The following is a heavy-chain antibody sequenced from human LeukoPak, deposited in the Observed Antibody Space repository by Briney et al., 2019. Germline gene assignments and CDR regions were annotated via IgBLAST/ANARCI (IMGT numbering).Heavy chain of an antibody. CDR1: GFSFSNYD. Sequence: PGGSLRLSCAASGFSFSNYDMNWVRQAPGKGLEWVSLISWDGGSTYYADSVKGRFTISRDNSKNSLYLQMNSLRTEDTALYYCAKALPYYYGSGGDYYMDVWGKGTTVTISS. CDR2: ISWDGGST. V-gene: IGHV3-43*01. J-gene: IGHJ6*03. D-gene: IGHD3-10*01. CDR3: AKALPYYYGSGGDYYMDV.